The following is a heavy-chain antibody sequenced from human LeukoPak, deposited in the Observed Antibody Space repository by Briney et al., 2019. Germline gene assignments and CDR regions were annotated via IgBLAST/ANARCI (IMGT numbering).Heavy chain of an antibody. CDR1: GFTFSSYA. V-gene: IGHV3-23*01. CDR3: ARDPTGTTEFS. CDR2: ISGSGGST. J-gene: IGHJ4*02. Sequence: GGSLRLSCAASGFTFSSYAMSWVRQAPGKGPEWVSAISGSGGSTYYADSVKGRFTISRDNAKNSLYLQMNSLRAEDTAVYYCARDPTGTTEFSWGQGALVTVSS. D-gene: IGHD1-7*01.